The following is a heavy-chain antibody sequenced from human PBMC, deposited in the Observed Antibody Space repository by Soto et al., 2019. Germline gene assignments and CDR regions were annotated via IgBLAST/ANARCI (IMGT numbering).Heavy chain of an antibody. CDR1: GFTFSSYW. J-gene: IGHJ6*03. CDR3: ARDEYSSSSARHYYYYYYMDV. Sequence: GGSLRLSCAASGFTFSSYWMSWVRQAPGKGLEWVANIKQDGSEKYYVDSVKGRFTISRDNAKNSLYLQMNSLRAEDTAVYYCARDEYSSSSARHYYYYYYMDVWGKGTTVTVSS. CDR2: IKQDGSEK. D-gene: IGHD6-6*01. V-gene: IGHV3-7*01.